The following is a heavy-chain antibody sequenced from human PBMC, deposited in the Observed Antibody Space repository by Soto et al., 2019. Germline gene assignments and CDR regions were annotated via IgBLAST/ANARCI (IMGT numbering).Heavy chain of an antibody. D-gene: IGHD4-17*01. Sequence: QVQLQESGPGLVTPSQALSLTCSVSGGPISSGGYYWSWIRQHPGKGLEWIGYIFYSGATYYNPSLKSRSFISVDTSKHQFSLRLSSVTAADTAVYYCARVQPYDYGASSGWFDPWGQGTLVTVSA. CDR3: ARVQPYDYGASSGWFDP. CDR1: GGPISSGGYY. CDR2: IFYSGAT. V-gene: IGHV4-31*03. J-gene: IGHJ5*02.